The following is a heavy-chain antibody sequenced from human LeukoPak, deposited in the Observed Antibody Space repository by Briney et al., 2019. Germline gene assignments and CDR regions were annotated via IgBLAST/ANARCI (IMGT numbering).Heavy chain of an antibody. CDR1: GGTFKNYA. J-gene: IGHJ6*03. D-gene: IGHD6-13*01. Sequence: SVKVSCKASGGTFKNYAISWVRQAPGQGLEWMGGIIPIFGTANYAQKFQGRVTITADKSTSTAYMELSSLRSEDTAVYYCARANSSSWYGGYYYYMDVWGKGTTVTVSS. CDR3: ARANSSSWYGGYYYYMDV. V-gene: IGHV1-69*06. CDR2: IIPIFGTA.